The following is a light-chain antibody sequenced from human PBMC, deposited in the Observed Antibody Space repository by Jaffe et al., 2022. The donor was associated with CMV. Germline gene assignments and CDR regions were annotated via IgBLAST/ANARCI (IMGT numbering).Light chain of an antibody. CDR1: QSVSSN. CDR2: ATS. V-gene: IGKV3-15*01. J-gene: IGKJ1*01. CDR3: QQYNNWPRT. Sequence: EVVMTQSPATLSVSPGERATLSCRASQSVSSNLAWYQQKPGQPPRLLIYATSTRATVIPARFSGSGSGTEFTLTISSLQSEDFAVYYCQQYNNWPRTFGQGTKVEIK.